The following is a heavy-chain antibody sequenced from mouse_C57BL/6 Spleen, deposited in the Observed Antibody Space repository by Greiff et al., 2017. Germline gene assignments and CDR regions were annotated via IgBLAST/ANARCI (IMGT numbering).Heavy chain of an antibody. V-gene: IGHV1-61*01. J-gene: IGHJ3*01. CDR1: GYTFTSYW. Sequence: QVQLQQPGAELVRPGSSVKLSCKASGYTFTSYWMDWVKQRPGQGLEWIGNIYPSDSETHYNQKFKDKATLTVDQASSTAYMQLSSLTSEDSAVYYCAMVCYYDYDGRFAYWGQGTLVTGSA. CDR2: IYPSDSET. CDR3: AMVCYYDYDGRFAY. D-gene: IGHD2-4*01.